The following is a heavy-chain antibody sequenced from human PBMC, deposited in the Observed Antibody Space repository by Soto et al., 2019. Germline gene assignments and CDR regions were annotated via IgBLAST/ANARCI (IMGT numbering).Heavy chain of an antibody. CDR3: ARHNGNTGPYYYYGMDV. D-gene: IGHD1-20*01. Sequence: WESLKISCKGSGYSFTSYWIGWARQMPGKGLEWMGIIYPGDSDTRYSPSFQGQVTISADKSISTAYLQWSSLKASDTAMYYCARHNGNTGPYYYYGMDVWGQGTTVTVSS. CDR1: GYSFTSYW. CDR2: IYPGDSDT. V-gene: IGHV5-51*01. J-gene: IGHJ6*02.